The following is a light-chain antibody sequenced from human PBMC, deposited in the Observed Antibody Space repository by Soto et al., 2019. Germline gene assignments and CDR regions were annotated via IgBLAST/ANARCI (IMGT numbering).Light chain of an antibody. CDR2: AAS. J-gene: IGKJ1*01. CDR1: QDISNY. V-gene: IGKV1-27*01. Sequence: DIQMTQSPSSLSASVGDRVTITCRASQDISNYLAWYQQKPGKVPKLLIYAASTLQSGVASRFSGSGSGTDFTLTISSLQPEDVATYYGQQYNSAPWIFGQGSKGEIK. CDR3: QQYNSAPWI.